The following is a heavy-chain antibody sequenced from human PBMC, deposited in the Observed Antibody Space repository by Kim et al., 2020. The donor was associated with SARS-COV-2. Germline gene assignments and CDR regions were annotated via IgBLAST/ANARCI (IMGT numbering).Heavy chain of an antibody. J-gene: IGHJ6*02. V-gene: IGHV3-53*01. D-gene: IGHD6-13*01. CDR3: ARVIAAAGTHYGMVV. Sequence: DSVKCRFTISRDNSKNTLYLQMNTLTAEYTAVYYCARVIAAAGTHYGMVVWGQGTTVTVSS.